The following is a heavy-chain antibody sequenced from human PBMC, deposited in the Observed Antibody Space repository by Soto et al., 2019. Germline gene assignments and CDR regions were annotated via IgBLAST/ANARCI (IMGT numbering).Heavy chain of an antibody. CDR3: ASGLRYSSSWYY. CDR2: IIPILGIA. D-gene: IGHD6-13*01. J-gene: IGHJ4*02. Sequence: QVQLVQSGAEVKKPGSSVKVSCKASGGPFSSYTISWVRQAPGQGLEWMGRIIPILGIANYAQKFQGRVTITADKSTSTAYMELSSLRSEDTAVYYCASGLRYSSSWYYWGQGTLVAVSS. V-gene: IGHV1-69*02. CDR1: GGPFSSYT.